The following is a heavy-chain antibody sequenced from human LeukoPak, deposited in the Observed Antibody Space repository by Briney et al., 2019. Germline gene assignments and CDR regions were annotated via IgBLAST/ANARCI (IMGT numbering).Heavy chain of an antibody. CDR2: ISPSGDRT. D-gene: IGHD3/OR15-3a*01. Sequence: GGSLRLSCAASGFAFTNHPMHWVRQTSGKRLEYVSAISPSGDRTWYADSVKGRFTISRDNSKNTMYLQMGSLRPEDMGVYYCARAFRPASDPHDFYDFWGRGTTVTVSS. CDR3: ARAFRPASDPHDFYDF. V-gene: IGHV3-64*02. CDR1: GFAFTNHP. J-gene: IGHJ3*01.